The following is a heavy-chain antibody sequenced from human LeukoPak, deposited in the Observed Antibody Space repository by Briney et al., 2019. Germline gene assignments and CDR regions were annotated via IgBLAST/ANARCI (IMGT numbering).Heavy chain of an antibody. CDR1: GFPFSSYA. D-gene: IGHD1-14*01. CDR3: AKGSNWDTTNFDY. CDR2: INNGDSST. Sequence: GGSLRLSCAASGFPFSSYAMSWVRQAPGKGLEWVSTINNGDSSTYYADSVKGRFTISRDNSKNTLFLQVNSLRAEDTAVYYCAKGSNWDTTNFDYWGQGTLVTVSS. J-gene: IGHJ4*02. V-gene: IGHV3-23*05.